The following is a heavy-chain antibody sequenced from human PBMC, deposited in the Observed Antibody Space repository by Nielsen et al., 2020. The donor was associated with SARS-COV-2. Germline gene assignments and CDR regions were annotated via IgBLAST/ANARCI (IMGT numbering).Heavy chain of an antibody. Sequence: SVTVSRQASVYTFTSYAMDWVRQARGQRLEWMGWINAGNGNTKYSQKFQGRVTITRDTSASTAYMELSSLRSEDTAVYYCARGRGYSSSRWFDPWGQGTLVTVSS. CDR1: VYTFTSYA. CDR3: ARGRGYSSSRWFDP. J-gene: IGHJ5*02. V-gene: IGHV1-3*01. D-gene: IGHD5-18*01. CDR2: INAGNGNT.